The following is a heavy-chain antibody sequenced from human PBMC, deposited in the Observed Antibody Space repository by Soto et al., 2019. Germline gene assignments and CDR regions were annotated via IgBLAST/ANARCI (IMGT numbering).Heavy chain of an antibody. CDR2: IYSGGTI. CDR1: GFTVTINY. D-gene: IGHD5-12*01. Sequence: EVQVVESGGGLVQPGGSLRLSCAGSGFTVTINYVSWVLQAPGKGIEWLSVIYSGGTISYADSVKGRFTISRDASKNTLYLQMNSLRGEDTALYCCPGYGSGAQGTLVTVSS. V-gene: IGHV3-53*01. CDR3: PGYGS. J-gene: IGHJ4*02.